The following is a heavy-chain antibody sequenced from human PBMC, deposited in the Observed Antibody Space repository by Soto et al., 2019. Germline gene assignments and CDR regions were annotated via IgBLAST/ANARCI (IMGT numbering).Heavy chain of an antibody. V-gene: IGHV3-48*02. CDR3: ARPEYSSSSYGMDV. Sequence: EVQLVESGGGLVQPGGSLRLSCAASGFTFSSYSMNWVRQAPVKGLEWVSYISSSSSTIYYADSVKGRFTISRDNAKNSLYLQMNGLRDEDTAVYYCARPEYSSSSYGMDVWGQGTTVTVSS. J-gene: IGHJ6*02. D-gene: IGHD6-6*01. CDR2: ISSSSSTI. CDR1: GFTFSSYS.